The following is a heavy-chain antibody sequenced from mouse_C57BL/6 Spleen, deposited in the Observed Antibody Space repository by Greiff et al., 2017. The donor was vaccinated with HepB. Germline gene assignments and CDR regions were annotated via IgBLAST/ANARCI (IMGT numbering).Heavy chain of an antibody. CDR1: GYSITSGYD. J-gene: IGHJ4*01. Sequence: EVQRVESGPGMVKPSQSLSLTCTVTGYSITSGYDWHWIRHFPGNQLEWMGYISYSGSTNYNPSLKSRISITHDTSKNHFFLKLNSVTTEDTATYYCARAIRSYAMDYWGQGTSVTVSS. CDR2: ISYSGST. D-gene: IGHD2-4*01. CDR3: ARAIRSYAMDY. V-gene: IGHV3-1*01.